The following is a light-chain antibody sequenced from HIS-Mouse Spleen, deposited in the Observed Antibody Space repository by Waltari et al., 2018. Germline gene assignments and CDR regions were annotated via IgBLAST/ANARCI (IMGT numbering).Light chain of an antibody. J-gene: IGLJ1*01. Sequence: QSALTQPAAVSGSPGQSITISRTGTNRDVGRYNPVSWYQQHPGKAPKLMIYEGSKRPSGVSNRFSGSKSGNTASLTISGLQAEDEADYYCCSYAGSSTFYVFGAGTKVTVL. V-gene: IGLV2-23*01. CDR2: EGS. CDR3: CSYAGSSTFYV. CDR1: NRDVGRYNP.